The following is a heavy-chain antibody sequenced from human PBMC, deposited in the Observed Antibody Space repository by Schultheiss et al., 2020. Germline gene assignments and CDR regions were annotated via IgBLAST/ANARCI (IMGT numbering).Heavy chain of an antibody. D-gene: IGHD6-13*01. CDR1: RFTFTFYA. CDR3: SSRGRNTNFDY. Sequence: SLRLSCAASRFTFTFYAMTWVRQAAGKGLEWVSAISGSGGSTYYADSVKGRFTISRDNAKNSLYLQMNSLRAEDTAVYYCSSRGRNTNFDYWGKGTLV. V-gene: IGHV3-23*01. CDR2: ISGSGGST. J-gene: IGHJ4*02.